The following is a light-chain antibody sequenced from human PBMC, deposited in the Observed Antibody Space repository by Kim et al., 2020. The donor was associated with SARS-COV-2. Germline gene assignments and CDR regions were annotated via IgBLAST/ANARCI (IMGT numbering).Light chain of an antibody. J-gene: IGKJ4*01. CDR2: EAS. V-gene: IGKV1-5*03. Sequence: DIQMTQSPSTLSASVGDRVTITCRASQSISNWLAWYQQKPGKTPNLLVYEASTLESGVPTRFSGSGSGTEFTLTISSLQPDDFATYYCKQYNTYPLTFGGGTKVDIK. CDR1: QSISNW. CDR3: KQYNTYPLT.